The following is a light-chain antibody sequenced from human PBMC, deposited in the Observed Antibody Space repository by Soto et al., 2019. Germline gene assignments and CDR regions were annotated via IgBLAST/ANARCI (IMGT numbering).Light chain of an antibody. CDR1: SSNIGMNS. CDR3: AAWDDTLGGHVA. Sequence: QSVLTQSPSASGTPGQRVTISCSGKSSNIGMNSVNWYQQVPGAAPKLLIYSNDQRPSGVPHRISGSRSGTSASLAISELQSEDEADYYCAAWDDTLGGHVAFGGGTKLTV. V-gene: IGLV1-44*01. CDR2: SND. J-gene: IGLJ2*01.